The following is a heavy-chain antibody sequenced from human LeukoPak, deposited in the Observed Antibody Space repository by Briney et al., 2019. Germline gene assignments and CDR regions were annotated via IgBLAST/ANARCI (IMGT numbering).Heavy chain of an antibody. V-gene: IGHV1-46*01. CDR1: GYTFTGYY. J-gene: IGHJ5*02. CDR3: ARLYHYGSGSYYNYNWFDP. CDR2: INPSGGST. Sequence: ASVKVSCKASGYTFTGYYMHWVRQAPGQGLEWMGIINPSGGSTSYAQKFQGRVTMTRDTSTSTVYMELSSLRSEDTAVYYCARLYHYGSGSYYNYNWFDPWGQGTLVTVSS. D-gene: IGHD3-10*01.